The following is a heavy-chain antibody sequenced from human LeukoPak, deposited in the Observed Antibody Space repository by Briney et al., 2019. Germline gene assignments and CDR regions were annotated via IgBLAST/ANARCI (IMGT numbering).Heavy chain of an antibody. D-gene: IGHD2-2*01. CDR1: GGSISSSSYY. Sequence: PSETLSLTCTVSGGSISSSSYYWGWIRQPPGKGLEWIVSIYYSGSTYYNPSLKSRVTISVDTSKNQFSLKLSSVTAADTAVYYCANSGYCSSTSCSRAAFDIWGQGTMVTGSS. J-gene: IGHJ3*02. V-gene: IGHV4-39*07. CDR2: IYYSGST. CDR3: ANSGYCSSTSCSRAAFDI.